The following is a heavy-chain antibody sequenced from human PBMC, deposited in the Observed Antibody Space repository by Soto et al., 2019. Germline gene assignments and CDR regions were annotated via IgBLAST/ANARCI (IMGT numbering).Heavy chain of an antibody. CDR1: GFTFSSYG. J-gene: IGHJ6*02. Sequence: GGSLRLSCAASGFTFSSYGMHWVRQAPGKGLEWVAVIWYDGSNKYYADSVKGRFTISRDNSKNTLYLQMNSLRAEDTAVYYCARDLSTPGDYYGMDVWGQGTTVTVSS. D-gene: IGHD7-27*01. CDR2: IWYDGSNK. V-gene: IGHV3-33*01. CDR3: ARDLSTPGDYYGMDV.